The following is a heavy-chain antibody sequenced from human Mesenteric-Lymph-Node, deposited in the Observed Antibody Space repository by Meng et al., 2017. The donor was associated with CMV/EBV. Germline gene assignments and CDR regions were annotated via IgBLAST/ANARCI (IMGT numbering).Heavy chain of an antibody. CDR3: ARDGANVAARRDFDY. CDR1: GFTLTTYS. CDR2: ISGPSTTI. Sequence: GGSLRLSCVASGFTLTTYSMNWVRQAPGKGLEWVSYISGPSTTIYYADSVKGRFTISRDNAKNSLYLQMNSLRADDTGIYFCARDGANVAARRDFDYWGRGTLVTVSS. V-gene: IGHV3-48*04. J-gene: IGHJ4*02. D-gene: IGHD6-6*01.